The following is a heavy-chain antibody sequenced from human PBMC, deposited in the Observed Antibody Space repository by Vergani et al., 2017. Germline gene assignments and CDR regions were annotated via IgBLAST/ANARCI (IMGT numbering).Heavy chain of an antibody. V-gene: IGHV4-59*01. CDR3: ARDSTHCSSTSCYDWFDP. D-gene: IGHD2-2*01. Sequence: QVQLQESGPGLVKHSETLSLTCTVAGGSISSYYWSWIRQPPGKGLEWIGYIYYSGSTNYNPSLKSRVTISVDTSKNQFSLKLSSVTAADTAVYYCARDSTHCSSTSCYDWFDPWGQGTLVTVSS. CDR2: IYYSGST. CDR1: GGSISSYY. J-gene: IGHJ5*02.